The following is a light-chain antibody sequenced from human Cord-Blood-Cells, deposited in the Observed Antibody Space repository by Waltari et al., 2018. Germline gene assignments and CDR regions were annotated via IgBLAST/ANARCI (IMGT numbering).Light chain of an antibody. CDR1: QSVSSSY. CDR3: QQYGSSPWT. V-gene: IGKV3-20*01. Sequence: IVLTQSPGTLSLSPGERATLSCRARQSVSSSYLAWYQQKPGQAPRLLIYGASSRATGIPDRFSGSGSGTDFTLTISRLEPEDFAVYDCQQYGSSPWTFGQGTKVEIK. CDR2: GAS. J-gene: IGKJ1*01.